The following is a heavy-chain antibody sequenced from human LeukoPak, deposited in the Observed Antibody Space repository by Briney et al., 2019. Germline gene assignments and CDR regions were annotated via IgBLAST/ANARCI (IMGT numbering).Heavy chain of an antibody. CDR2: IYYSGST. D-gene: IGHD4-17*01. J-gene: IGHJ4*02. CDR1: GGSISSYY. CDR3: ARHVTTVTRYFDY. V-gene: IGHV4-59*08. Sequence: SETPSLTCTVSGGSISSYYWSWIRQPPGKGLEWIGYIYYSGSTNYNPSLKSRGTISVDTSKNQFSLKLSSVTAADTAVYYCARHVTTVTRYFDYWGQGTLVTVSS.